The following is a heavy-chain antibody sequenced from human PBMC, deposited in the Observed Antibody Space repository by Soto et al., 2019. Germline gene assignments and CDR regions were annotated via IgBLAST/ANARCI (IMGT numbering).Heavy chain of an antibody. CDR1: GFTLSSYS. J-gene: IGHJ4*02. V-gene: IGHV3-21*01. CDR2: ISSSSSYI. D-gene: IGHD6-13*01. Sequence: EVQLVESGGGLVKPGGSLRLSCAASGFTLSSYSMNWVRQAPGKGLEWVSSISSSSSYIYYADSVKGRFTISRDNAKNSLYLQMNSLRAEDTAVYYCARGPHSRSWYGDYWGQGTLVTVSS. CDR3: ARGPHSRSWYGDY.